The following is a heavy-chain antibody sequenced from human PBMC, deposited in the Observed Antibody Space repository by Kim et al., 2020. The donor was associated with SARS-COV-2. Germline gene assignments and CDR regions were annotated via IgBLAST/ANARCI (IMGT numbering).Heavy chain of an antibody. CDR3: ARGPPLLAGRTYYYYGMDV. D-gene: IGHD6-19*01. CDR1: GGSFSGYY. CDR2: INHSGST. J-gene: IGHJ6*02. V-gene: IGHV4-34*01. Sequence: SETLSLTCAVYGGSFSGYYWSWIRQPPGKGLEWIGEINHSGSTNYNPSLKSRVTISVDTSKNQFSLKLSSVTAADTAVYYCARGPPLLAGRTYYYYGMDVWVQGTTVTVSS.